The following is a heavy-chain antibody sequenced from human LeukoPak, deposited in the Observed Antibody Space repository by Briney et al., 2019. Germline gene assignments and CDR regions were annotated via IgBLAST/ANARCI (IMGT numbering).Heavy chain of an antibody. CDR2: ISYSGST. Sequence: SETLSLTCTVSGVSISSYYWSWIRQPPGKGLEWIGYISYSGSTNYNPSLKSRVTFSVDTSKNQFSLKLSSVTAADTAVYYCARGGYNYGGHNWFDPWGPGTLVNVSS. CDR3: ARGGYNYGGHNWFDP. CDR1: GVSISSYY. D-gene: IGHD5-18*01. V-gene: IGHV4-59*01. J-gene: IGHJ5*02.